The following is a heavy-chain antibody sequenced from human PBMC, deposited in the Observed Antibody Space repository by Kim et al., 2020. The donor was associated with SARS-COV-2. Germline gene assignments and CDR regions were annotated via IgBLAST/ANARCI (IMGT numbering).Heavy chain of an antibody. Sequence: ASVKVSCKASGYTFTNYAMHWVRQAPGQGLEWMGWINAGNGNTKYSQKFQGRVTITRDTSASTAYMELSSLRSEDTAVYYCASDYSTAGTNFFDYWGQGTLVTVSS. D-gene: IGHD6-13*01. V-gene: IGHV1-3*01. CDR3: ASDYSTAGTNFFDY. CDR2: INAGNGNT. J-gene: IGHJ4*02. CDR1: GYTFTNYA.